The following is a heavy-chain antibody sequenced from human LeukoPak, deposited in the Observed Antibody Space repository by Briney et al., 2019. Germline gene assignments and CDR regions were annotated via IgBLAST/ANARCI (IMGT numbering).Heavy chain of an antibody. CDR1: GGSISSGGYY. V-gene: IGHV4-31*03. CDR3: ARVGRYYYFDY. Sequence: SETLSLTCTVSGGSISSGGYYWSWIRQHPGKGLEWIGYIYYSGSTYYNPSLKSRVTISVDTSKNQFSLKLSSVTAADTAVYYCARVGRYYYFDYWGQEPWSPSP. CDR2: IYYSGST. J-gene: IGHJ4*01. D-gene: IGHD1-14*01.